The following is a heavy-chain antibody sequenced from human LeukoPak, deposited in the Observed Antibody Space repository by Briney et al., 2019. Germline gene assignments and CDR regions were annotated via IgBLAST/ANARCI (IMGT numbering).Heavy chain of an antibody. D-gene: IGHD6-19*01. CDR3: AKDISSVRAWAGIIVAGSVDLDY. J-gene: IGHJ4*02. Sequence: GGSLRLSCAASGFTFSSYAMSWVRQAPGKGLEWVSAIGGSGGSTYYADSVKGRFTISRDNSKNTLYLQMNSLRAEDTAVYYCAKDISSVRAWAGIIVAGSVDLDYWGQGTLVTVSS. CDR2: IGGSGGST. CDR1: GFTFSSYA. V-gene: IGHV3-23*01.